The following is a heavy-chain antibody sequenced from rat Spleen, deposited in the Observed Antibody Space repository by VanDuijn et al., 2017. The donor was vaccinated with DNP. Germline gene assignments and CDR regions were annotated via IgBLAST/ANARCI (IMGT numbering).Heavy chain of an antibody. D-gene: IGHD1-9*01. J-gene: IGHJ4*01. Sequence: EVQLVESGGGLVQPGRSLKLSCAASGFTFSDCAMAWVRQAPTGGLEWVATISSDGRTPYYRDSIKGQFTISRDNAKTTLYLQMDSLRSEDTATYYCTRHYTYSGFTSNVMDAWGQGASVTVSS. CDR2: ISSDGRTP. CDR3: TRHYTYSGFTSNVMDA. V-gene: IGHV5-29*01. CDR1: GFTFSDCA.